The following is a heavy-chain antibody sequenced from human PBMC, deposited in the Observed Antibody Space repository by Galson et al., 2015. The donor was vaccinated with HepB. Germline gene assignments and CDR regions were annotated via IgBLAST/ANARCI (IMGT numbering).Heavy chain of an antibody. J-gene: IGHJ5*02. CDR1: GYTFTSYA. CDR2: INAGNGNT. D-gene: IGHD3-10*01. CDR3: ARDGDELLWFGELSNWFDP. V-gene: IGHV1-3*01. Sequence: SVKVSCKASGYTFTSYAMHWVRQAPGQRLEWMGWINAGNGNTKYSQKFQGRVTITRDTSASTAYMELSSLRSEDTAVYYCARDGDELLWFGELSNWFDPWGQGTLVTVSS.